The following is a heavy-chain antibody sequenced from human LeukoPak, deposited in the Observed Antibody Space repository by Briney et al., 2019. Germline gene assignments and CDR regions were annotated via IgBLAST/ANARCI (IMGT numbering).Heavy chain of an antibody. CDR2: ISGSGGST. CDR1: GFTFSSYA. CDR3: AKGITVTTGGSY. Sequence: GGSLRLSCAASGFTFSSYAMSWIRQAPGKGLEWVSAISGSGGSTYYADSVKGRFTISRDNSKNTLYLQMNSLRAEDTAVYYCAKGITVTTGGSYWGQGTPVTVSS. J-gene: IGHJ4*02. V-gene: IGHV3-23*01. D-gene: IGHD4-17*01.